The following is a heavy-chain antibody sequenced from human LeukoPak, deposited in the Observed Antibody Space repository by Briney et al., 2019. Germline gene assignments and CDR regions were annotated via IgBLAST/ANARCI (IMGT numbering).Heavy chain of an antibody. CDR3: AREHRSSKYFDS. CDR1: GGSINYYY. V-gene: IGHV4-59*05. D-gene: IGHD6-6*01. Sequence: SETLSLTCTVSGGSINYYYWMWIRQPPGKGLEWIGSGLYTGNTYSNPSLRSRVTISVDTSKNEFSLKMNSVTAADTAVYYCAREHRSSKYFDSWGQGALMIVSS. J-gene: IGHJ4*02. CDR2: GLYTGNT.